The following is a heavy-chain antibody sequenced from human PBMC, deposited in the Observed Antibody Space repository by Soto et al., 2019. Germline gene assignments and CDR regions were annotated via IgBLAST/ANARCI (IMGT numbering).Heavy chain of an antibody. CDR1: GFTFSSYA. Sequence: QVQLVESGGGVVQPGRSLRLSCAASGFTFSSYAMHWVRQAPGKGLEWVAVISYDGSNKYYADSVKGRFTMSRDNSKNTLYLQMNSLRAEDTAVYYCARASNGWYYDYWGQGTLVTVSS. V-gene: IGHV3-30-3*01. CDR3: ARASNGWYYDY. J-gene: IGHJ4*02. D-gene: IGHD6-19*01. CDR2: ISYDGSNK.